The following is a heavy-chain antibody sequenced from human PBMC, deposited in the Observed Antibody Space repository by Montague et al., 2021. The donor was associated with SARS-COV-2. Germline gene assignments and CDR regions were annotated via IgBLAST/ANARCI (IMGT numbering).Heavy chain of an antibody. V-gene: IGHV4-59*01. CDR2: T. D-gene: IGHD5-24*01. J-gene: IGHJ5*02. Sequence: TNNNPSLETRVTISVDPSKNQFSLKLSSVTAADTAVYYCAREDRWNWFDPWGQGTLVIVSS. CDR3: AREDRWNWFDP.